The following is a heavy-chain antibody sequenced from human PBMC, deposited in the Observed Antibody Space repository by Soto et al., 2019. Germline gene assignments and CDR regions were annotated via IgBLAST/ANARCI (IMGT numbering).Heavy chain of an antibody. J-gene: IGHJ3*01. CDR2: FHYSGSP. CDR1: CGPIYSGGYS. Sequence: SETLSPTCAVSCGPIYSGGYSWSWIRQSPGKGLEWIGYFHYSGSPYYNPSLKSRVTISLDRSKNQFSLKLSSVTAADTAVYYCASGYVDTSMVDFWGPGTMVTVS. CDR3: ASGYVDTSMVDF. V-gene: IGHV4-30-2*06. D-gene: IGHD5-18*01.